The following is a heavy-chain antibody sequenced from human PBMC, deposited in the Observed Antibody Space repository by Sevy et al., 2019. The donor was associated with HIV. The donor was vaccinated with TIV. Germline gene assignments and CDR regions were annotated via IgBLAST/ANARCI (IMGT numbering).Heavy chain of an antibody. J-gene: IGHJ4*02. D-gene: IGHD6-25*01. CDR3: ARDSGGQSLVQSPFDY. Sequence: ASVKVSCKASGYTFNNYYMYWLRQAPGQGLEWMGLINPSGDSTRYAQHFQGRVTLTRDTSTSTVFMELSSLTSEDTAVNYCARDSGGQSLVQSPFDYWGQGTLVTVSS. CDR1: GYTFNNYY. CDR2: INPSGDST. V-gene: IGHV1-46*02.